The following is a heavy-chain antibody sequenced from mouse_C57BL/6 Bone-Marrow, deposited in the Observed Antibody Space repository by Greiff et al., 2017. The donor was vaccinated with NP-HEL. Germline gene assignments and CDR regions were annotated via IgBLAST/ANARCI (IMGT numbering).Heavy chain of an antibody. CDR3: ARAFYYPGFAY. D-gene: IGHD2-1*01. V-gene: IGHV1-64*01. CDR2: IHPNSGST. Sequence: VQLQQPGAELVKPGASVKLSCKASGYTFTSYWMHWVKQSPGQGLEWIGMIHPNSGSTNYTEKFKSRATLTVDKSYSTAYMQLSSLTSENSAVYCCARAFYYPGFAYWGQGTLVTVSA. J-gene: IGHJ3*01. CDR1: GYTFTSYW.